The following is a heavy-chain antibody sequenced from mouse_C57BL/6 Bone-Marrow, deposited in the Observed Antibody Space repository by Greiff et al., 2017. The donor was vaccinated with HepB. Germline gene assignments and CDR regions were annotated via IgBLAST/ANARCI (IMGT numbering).Heavy chain of an antibody. CDR3: ARPRYCSTHYYAMDY. Sequence: QVQLKESGSELRSPGSSVKLSCKDLDSEVFPIDYMSWVRQKPGHGFEWIGGILASIGRPIYGEKFEDKATLDADPLSNTSYLALNRLTSEDSAIYYAARPRYCSTHYYAMDYWGQGTSLTVSS. D-gene: IGHD1-1*01. J-gene: IGHJ4*01. CDR2: ILASIGRP. V-gene: IGHV15-2*01. CDR1: DSEVFPIDY.